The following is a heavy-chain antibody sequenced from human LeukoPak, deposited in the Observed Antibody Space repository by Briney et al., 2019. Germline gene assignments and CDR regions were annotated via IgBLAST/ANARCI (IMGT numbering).Heavy chain of an antibody. J-gene: IGHJ6*02. V-gene: IGHV1-3*01. D-gene: IGHD2-2*01. CDR3: ARDKTDIVVVPAASTYYYYGMDV. Sequence: ASVKVSCKASGYTFTSYAMHWVRQAPGQRLEWMGWINAGNGNTKYSQKFQGRVTITADESTSTAYMELSSLRSEDTAVYYCARDKTDIVVVPAASTYYYYGMDVWGQGTTVTVSS. CDR2: INAGNGNT. CDR1: GYTFTSYA.